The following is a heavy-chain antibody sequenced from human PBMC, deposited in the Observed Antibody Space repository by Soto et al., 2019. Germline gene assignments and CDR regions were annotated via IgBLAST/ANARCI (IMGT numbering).Heavy chain of an antibody. V-gene: IGHV1-69*12. CDR3: VRVVAIPGYPDH. J-gene: IGHJ4*02. CDR1: GGTFSSYA. CDR2: IVPIVGTT. Sequence: QVQLVQSGAEVRQPASSVKVSCKTSGGTFSSYAISWVRQAPGQGLEWMGGIVPIVGTTTYAQKFQGRVTITADEATSTADMQVSRLRSDDTAVYYCVRVVAIPGYPDHWGQGTLVTVSS. D-gene: IGHD5-12*01.